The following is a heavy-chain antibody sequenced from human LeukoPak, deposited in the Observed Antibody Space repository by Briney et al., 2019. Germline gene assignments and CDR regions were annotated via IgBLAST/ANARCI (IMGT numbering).Heavy chain of an antibody. Sequence: PGRSLRLSCAASGFTFSTYGMHWVRQAPGKGLEWVAVIWYDGSIKYYADSVKGRFTFSRDNPKSTLYLQMNSLRAEDTAVYYCARIACTGGNCKPYYYYGLGVWGQGTTVTVSS. V-gene: IGHV3-33*01. CDR1: GFTFSTYG. CDR2: IWYDGSIK. CDR3: ARIACTGGNCKPYYYYGLGV. J-gene: IGHJ6*02. D-gene: IGHD2-8*02.